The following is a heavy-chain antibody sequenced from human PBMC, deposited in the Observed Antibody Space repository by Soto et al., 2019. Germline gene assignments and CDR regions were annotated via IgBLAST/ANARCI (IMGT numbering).Heavy chain of an antibody. V-gene: IGHV3-48*03. Sequence: PGGSLRLSCAASGFTFSSYEMNWVRQAPGKGLEWVSYISSSGSTIYYADSVKGRFTISRDNAKNSLYLQMNSLRAEDTAVYYCARSRRPRPVLRIKVRYYGIDVWGQGTTVTVYS. CDR3: ARSRRPRPVLRIKVRYYGIDV. CDR1: GFTFSSYE. J-gene: IGHJ6*02. CDR2: ISSSGSTI. D-gene: IGHD3-3*01.